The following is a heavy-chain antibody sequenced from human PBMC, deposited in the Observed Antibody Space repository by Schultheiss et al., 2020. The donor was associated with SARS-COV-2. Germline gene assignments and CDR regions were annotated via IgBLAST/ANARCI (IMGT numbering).Heavy chain of an antibody. J-gene: IGHJ4*02. CDR1: GFTFSSYS. V-gene: IGHV3-21*04. CDR3: TIGGHQEY. D-gene: IGHD3-16*01. CDR2: ISSSSSYI. Sequence: GGSLRLSCAASGFTFSSYSMNWVRQAPGKGLEWVSSISSSSSYIYYADSVKGRFTISRDNAKNSLYLQMNSLKTEDTAVYYCTIGGHQEYWGQGTLVTVSS.